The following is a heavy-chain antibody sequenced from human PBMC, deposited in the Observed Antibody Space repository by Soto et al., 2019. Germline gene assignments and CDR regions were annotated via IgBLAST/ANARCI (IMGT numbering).Heavy chain of an antibody. CDR3: SRERTRGFDP. Sequence: QVHLVQSGAEVRKPGASVKVSCKASGYTFTSYDINWVRQATGQGLEWMGWMNPNSGNTAYAQKFQGRVTMTRNTSISTALLELSSLRSEDTAVYYCSRERTRGFDPWGQGTLVTVSS. CDR2: MNPNSGNT. CDR1: GYTFTSYD. J-gene: IGHJ5*02. V-gene: IGHV1-8*01.